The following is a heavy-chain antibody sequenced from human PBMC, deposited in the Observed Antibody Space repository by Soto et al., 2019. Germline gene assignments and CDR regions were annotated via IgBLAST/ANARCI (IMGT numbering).Heavy chain of an antibody. Sequence: EVQLVESGGGLVQPGGSLRLSCAASGFTFNNYWMHWVRQAPGKGLVWVSRINIEGSTTDYADSVRGRFAISRDNAKNTLYLQINSLRDEDTAVYYCTRGRGGNFYGGFDYWGRGTLVTVSP. CDR3: TRGRGGNFYGGFDY. CDR2: INIEGSTT. V-gene: IGHV3-74*01. CDR1: GFTFNNYW. J-gene: IGHJ4*02. D-gene: IGHD1-26*01.